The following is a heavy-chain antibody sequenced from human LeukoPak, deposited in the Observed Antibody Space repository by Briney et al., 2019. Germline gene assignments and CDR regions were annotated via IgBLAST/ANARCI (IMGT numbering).Heavy chain of an antibody. J-gene: IGHJ5*02. D-gene: IGHD5-18*01. Sequence: GGALRLSCAASGFTFSSYAMSWVRQAPGEGLEWVSAISGSGGSTYYADSVKGRFTISRDNSKNTLYLQMNSLRAEDTAVYYCAKDRGYSYGDDWFDPWGQGTLVTVSS. CDR1: GFTFSSYA. CDR3: AKDRGYSYGDDWFDP. CDR2: ISGSGGST. V-gene: IGHV3-23*01.